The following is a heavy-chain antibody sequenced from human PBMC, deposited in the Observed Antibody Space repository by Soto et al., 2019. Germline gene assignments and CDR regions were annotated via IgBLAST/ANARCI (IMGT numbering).Heavy chain of an antibody. CDR3: ARSMTTVVTLDY. CDR1: GGSISSSGYY. D-gene: IGHD4-17*01. CDR2: IYYSGST. J-gene: IGHJ4*02. Sequence: QLQLQESGPGLLKPSETLSLTCPVSGGSISSSGYYWGWIRQPPGKGLEGIGSIYYSGSTYYNPSLKSRVTISVDTSKNQFSLKLSSVPAADTAVYYCARSMTTVVTLDYWGQGTLVTVSS. V-gene: IGHV4-39*01.